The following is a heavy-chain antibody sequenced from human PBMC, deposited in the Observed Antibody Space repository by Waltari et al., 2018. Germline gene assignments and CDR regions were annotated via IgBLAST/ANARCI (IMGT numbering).Heavy chain of an antibody. CDR2: IIPIFGTA. CDR3: ARGNSSSWYSRDAFDI. Sequence: QVPLVQSGAEVKKPGASVQGSCKASGGTFSSHAIRWVRQDPGQGLEWMGGIIPIFGTANYAQKFQGRVTITADESTSTAYMELSSLRSEDTAVYYCARGNSSSWYSRDAFDIWGQGTMVTVSS. J-gene: IGHJ3*02. V-gene: IGHV1-69*12. CDR1: GGTFSSHA. D-gene: IGHD6-13*01.